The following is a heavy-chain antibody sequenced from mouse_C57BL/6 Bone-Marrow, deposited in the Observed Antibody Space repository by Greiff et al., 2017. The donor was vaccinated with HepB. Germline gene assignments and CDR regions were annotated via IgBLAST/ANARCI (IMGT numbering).Heavy chain of an antibody. J-gene: IGHJ3*01. CDR1: GYTLTTYP. CDR2: FHPYNDDT. V-gene: IGHV1-47*01. D-gene: IGHD1-1*01. CDR3: ARRHYGSSWFAY. Sequence: QVHVKQSGAELVKPGASVKMSCKASGYTLTTYPIEWMKQNHGKSLEWIGNFHPYNDDTKYNEKFKGKATLTVEKSSSTVYLELSRLTSDDSAVYYCARRHYGSSWFAYWGQGTLVTVSA.